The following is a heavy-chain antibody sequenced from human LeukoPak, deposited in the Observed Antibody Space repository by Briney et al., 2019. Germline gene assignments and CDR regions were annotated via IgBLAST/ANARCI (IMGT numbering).Heavy chain of an antibody. J-gene: IGHJ6*03. D-gene: IGHD1-26*01. CDR3: ARNPPGIVGAPTHYCYYMDV. V-gene: IGHV3-48*03. CDR1: GFTFSSYE. CDR2: ISSSGSTI. Sequence: GGSLRLSCAASGFTFSSYEMNWVRQAPGKGLEWVSYISSSGSTIYYADSVKGRFTISRDNAKNSLYLQMNSLRAEDTAVYYCARNPPGIVGAPTHYCYYMDVWGRGTTVTISS.